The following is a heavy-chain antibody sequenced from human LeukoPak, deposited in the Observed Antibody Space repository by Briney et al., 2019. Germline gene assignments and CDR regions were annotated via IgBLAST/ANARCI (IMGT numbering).Heavy chain of an antibody. CDR2: IHPLDSDS. Sequence: GESLKISCKGSGYSFTSYWIGWVRQMPGKGLEWMGLIHPLDSDSRYSPSFQGQANMSADKSINTVNLQWSSLKASDTAMYFCARRLLGGSGSFDYWGQGTVVTVSS. J-gene: IGHJ4*02. D-gene: IGHD3-10*01. CDR3: ARRLLGGSGSFDY. CDR1: GYSFTSYW. V-gene: IGHV5-51*01.